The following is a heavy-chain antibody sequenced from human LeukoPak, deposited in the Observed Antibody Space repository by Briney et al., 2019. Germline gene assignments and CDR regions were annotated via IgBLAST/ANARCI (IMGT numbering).Heavy chain of an antibody. V-gene: IGHV3-13*01. CDR2: IGTAGDT. CDR3: ARGKMATLFDY. Sequence: GGSLRLSCAASGFTFSSYDMHWGRHATRKGLEWVSAIGTAGDTYYPGSVKGRFTISRENAKNSLYLQMNSLRAGDTAVYYCARGKMATLFDYWGQGTLVTVSS. D-gene: IGHD5-24*01. CDR1: GFTFSSYD. J-gene: IGHJ4*02.